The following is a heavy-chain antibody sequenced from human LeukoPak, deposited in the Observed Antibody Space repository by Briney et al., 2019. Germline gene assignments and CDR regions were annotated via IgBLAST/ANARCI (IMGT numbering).Heavy chain of an antibody. CDR3: ARSQYDSSGYYILF. D-gene: IGHD3-22*01. CDR2: IYHSGST. CDR1: GGSISSSNW. V-gene: IGHV4-4*02. Sequence: SGTLSLTCAVSGGSISSSNWWSWVRQHPRKGLEWIGEIYHSGSTNYNPSLKSRVTISVDESKNQFSLKLSSVTAADTAVYYCARSQYDSSGYYILFWGQGTLVTVSS. J-gene: IGHJ4*02.